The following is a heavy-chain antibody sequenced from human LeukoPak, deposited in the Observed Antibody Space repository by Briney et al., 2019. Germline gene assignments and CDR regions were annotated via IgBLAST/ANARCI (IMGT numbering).Heavy chain of an antibody. D-gene: IGHD3-22*01. CDR3: AKPGEGADYDPSADDGFDI. CDR2: IRYDGSNK. J-gene: IGHJ3*02. V-gene: IGHV3-30*02. CDR1: GFTFSSYG. Sequence: GGSLRLSCAASGFTFSSYGMHWVRQAPGKGLEWVAFIRYDGSNKYYADSVKGRFTISRDNSKNTLYLQMNSLRAEDTAVYYCAKPGEGADYDPSADDGFDIWGQGTTVTVSS.